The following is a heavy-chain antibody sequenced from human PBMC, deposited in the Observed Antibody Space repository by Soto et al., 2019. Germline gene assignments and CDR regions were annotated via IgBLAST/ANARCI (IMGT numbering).Heavy chain of an antibody. CDR1: GFTFSSYG. V-gene: IGHV3-33*01. CDR3: AREGGWFGEQTNDAFDI. J-gene: IGHJ3*02. CDR2: IWYDGSNK. Sequence: QVQLVESGGGVVQPGRSLRLSCAASGFTFSSYGMHWVRQAPGKGLEWVAVIWYDGSNKYYADSVKGRFTISRDNSKNTLYLQRNSGRAEDTAVYYCAREGGWFGEQTNDAFDIWGQGTMVTVSS. D-gene: IGHD3-10*01.